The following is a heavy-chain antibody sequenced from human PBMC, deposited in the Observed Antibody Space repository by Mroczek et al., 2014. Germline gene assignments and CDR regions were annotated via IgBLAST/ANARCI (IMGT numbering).Heavy chain of an antibody. V-gene: IGHV1-69*01. D-gene: IGHD2-15*01. CDR3: AREPYCSGGSCYSGWFDP. J-gene: IGHJ5*02. CDR2: IIPIFGTA. CDR1: GGTFSSYA. Sequence: QVQLVESGAEVKKPGSSVKVSCKASGGTFSSYAISWVRQAPGQGLEWMGGIIPIFGTANYAQKFQGRVTITADESTSTAYMELSSLRSEDTAVYYCAREPYCSGGSCYSGWFDPWGQGTPGHRLL.